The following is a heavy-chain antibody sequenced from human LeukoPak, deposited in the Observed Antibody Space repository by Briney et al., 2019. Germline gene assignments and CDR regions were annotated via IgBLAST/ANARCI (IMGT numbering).Heavy chain of an antibody. CDR3: AREYCSSTSCLSNWFDP. CDR1: GGSISSYY. CDR2: IYYSGST. V-gene: IGHV4-39*01. D-gene: IGHD2-2*01. J-gene: IGHJ5*02. Sequence: PSETLSLTCTVSGGSISSYYWGWIRQPPGKGLEWIGSIYYSGSTYYNPSLKSRVTISVDTSKNQFSLKLSSVAAADTAVYYCAREYCSSTSCLSNWFDPWGQGTLVTVSS.